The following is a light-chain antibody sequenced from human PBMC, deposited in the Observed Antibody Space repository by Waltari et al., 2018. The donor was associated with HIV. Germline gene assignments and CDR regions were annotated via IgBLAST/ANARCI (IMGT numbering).Light chain of an antibody. CDR2: DTN. CDR1: TGPVTSALY. CDR3: MLSYTGGAFWV. Sequence: QAVVTQEPSLTVSPGGTVTLTCGSSTGPVTSALYPSWFQQKAGQDPKTLIFDTNDKHSWTPARFAGSLLGGKAALTLSGAEPEDEADYYCMLSYTGGAFWVFGGGTKLTVL. J-gene: IGLJ3*02. V-gene: IGLV7-46*01.